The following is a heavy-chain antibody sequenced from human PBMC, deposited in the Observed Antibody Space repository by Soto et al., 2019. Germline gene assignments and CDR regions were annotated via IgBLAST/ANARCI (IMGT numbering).Heavy chain of an antibody. D-gene: IGHD6-13*01. CDR3: SRPPFGAFSSSSYRSQFYGMEV. J-gene: IGHJ6*01. CDR2: IKEDGSAQ. V-gene: IGHV3-7*01. CDR1: GFTFNSYW. Sequence: GGSLRLSCVASGFTFNSYWMSCVRQAPGMGLEWVADIKEDGSAQYSVDSVKGRFAISIDISKNSVYLQMNSLRPEETAVYYCSRPPFGAFSSSSYRSQFYGMEVWGQGATVAVSS.